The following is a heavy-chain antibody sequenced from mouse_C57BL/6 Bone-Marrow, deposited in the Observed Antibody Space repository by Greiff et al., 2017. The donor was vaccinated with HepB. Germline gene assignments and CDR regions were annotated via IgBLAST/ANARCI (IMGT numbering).Heavy chain of an antibody. CDR2: INPSSGYT. Sequence: QVHVKQSGAELAKPGASVKLSCKASGYTFTSYWMHWVKQRPGQGLEWIGYINPSSGYTKYNQKFKDKATLTADKSSSTAYMQLSSLTYEDSAVYYCARSPPGYAMDYWGQGTSVTVSS. J-gene: IGHJ4*01. CDR1: GYTFTSYW. CDR3: ARSPPGYAMDY. V-gene: IGHV1-7*01.